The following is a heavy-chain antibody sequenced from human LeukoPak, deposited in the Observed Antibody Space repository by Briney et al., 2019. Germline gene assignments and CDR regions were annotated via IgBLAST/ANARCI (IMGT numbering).Heavy chain of an antibody. J-gene: IGHJ4*02. CDR1: GLTFSSYG. CDR3: ATTLYSSGWYPSFDY. CDR2: IWYDGSNK. Sequence: GGSLRLSCAASGLTFSSYGMHWVRQAPGKGLEWVAVIWYDGSNKYYADSVKGRFTISRDNSKNTLYLQMNSLRAEDTAVYYCATTLYSSGWYPSFDYWGQGTLVTVSS. V-gene: IGHV3-33*01. D-gene: IGHD6-19*01.